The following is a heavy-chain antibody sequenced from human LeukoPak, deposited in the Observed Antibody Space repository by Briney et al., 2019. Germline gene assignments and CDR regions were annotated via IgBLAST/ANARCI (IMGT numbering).Heavy chain of an antibody. Sequence: SETLSLTCTVSGGSISSGSYYWSWIRQPAGKGLEWIGRIYTSGSTNYNPSLKSRVTISVDTSKNQFSLKLSSVTAADTAVYYCARDPGPSAGFDPWGQGTLVIVSS. D-gene: IGHD1-14*01. CDR1: GGSISSGSYY. CDR2: IYTSGST. J-gene: IGHJ5*02. CDR3: ARDPGPSAGFDP. V-gene: IGHV4-61*02.